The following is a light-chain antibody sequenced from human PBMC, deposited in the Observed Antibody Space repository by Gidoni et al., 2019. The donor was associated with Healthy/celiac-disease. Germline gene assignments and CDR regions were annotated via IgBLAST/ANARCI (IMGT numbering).Light chain of an antibody. J-gene: IGLJ2*01. V-gene: IGLV1-44*01. CDR3: AAWDDSLNVV. CDR2: SNN. Sequence: PGQRVTISCSGSSSNIGSNTVNWYQQLPGTAPKLLIYSNNQRPSGVPDRFSGSKSGTSASLAISGLQSEDEADYYCAAWDDSLNVVFGGGTKLTVL. CDR1: SSNIGSNT.